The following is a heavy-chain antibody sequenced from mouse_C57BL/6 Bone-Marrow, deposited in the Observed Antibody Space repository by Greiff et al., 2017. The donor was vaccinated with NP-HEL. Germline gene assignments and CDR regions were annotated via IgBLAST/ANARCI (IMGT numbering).Heavy chain of an antibody. D-gene: IGHD1-1*01. CDR2: IYPGSGNT. Sequence: VQLQQSGAELVRPGASVKLSCKASGYTFTDYYINWVKQRPGQGLEWIARIYPGSGNTYYNEKFKGKATLTAEKSSSTAYMQLSSLTSEDSAVYFCARWGLLRGYFDVWGTGTTVTVSS. CDR1: GYTFTDYY. V-gene: IGHV1-76*01. CDR3: ARWGLLRGYFDV. J-gene: IGHJ1*03.